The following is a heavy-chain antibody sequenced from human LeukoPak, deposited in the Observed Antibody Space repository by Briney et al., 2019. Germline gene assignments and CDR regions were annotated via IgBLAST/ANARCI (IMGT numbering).Heavy chain of an antibody. Sequence: ASVKVSCKASGYSFTDFGISWVRQAPGQGLEWMGWISAYNGDRKYAQKFQGRVTLTTDTSTSTAYMEMRGLRSDDAAMFYCTRDLGDDKTMIFFDYWGQGSLVTVSS. CDR1: GYSFTDFG. D-gene: IGHD3/OR15-3a*01. V-gene: IGHV1-18*01. J-gene: IGHJ4*02. CDR2: ISAYNGDR. CDR3: TRDLGDDKTMIFFDY.